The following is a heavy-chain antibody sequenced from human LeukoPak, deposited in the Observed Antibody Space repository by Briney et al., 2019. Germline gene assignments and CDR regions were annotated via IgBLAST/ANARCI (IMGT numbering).Heavy chain of an antibody. CDR1: GFTFSSYS. CDR2: IKDDGSDK. CDR3: VPLNWNPPGDFDR. D-gene: IGHD1-20*01. V-gene: IGHV3-7*01. J-gene: IGHJ4*02. Sequence: PGGSLRLSCAASGFTFSSYSMNWVRQAPGKGLEWVANIKDDGSDKYYVDSVKGRFTISKDNAKNSLFLQMNSLRDEDTAVYYCVPLNWNPPGDFDRWGQGTLVTVSS.